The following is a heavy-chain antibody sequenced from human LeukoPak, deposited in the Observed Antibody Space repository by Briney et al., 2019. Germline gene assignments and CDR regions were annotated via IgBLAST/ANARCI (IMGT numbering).Heavy chain of an antibody. CDR2: ISGSGGST. Sequence: GGSLRLSCAASGFTFSSHAMSWARHAPRPGLDWITAISGSGGSTYYADSVKGRFTISRDNAKNTLYLQMNSLRAEDTAVFYCAKGVYYYDSSGYYLNWGQGTLVTVSS. CDR1: GFTFSSHA. V-gene: IGHV3-23*01. J-gene: IGHJ4*02. CDR3: AKGVYYYDSSGYYLN. D-gene: IGHD3-22*01.